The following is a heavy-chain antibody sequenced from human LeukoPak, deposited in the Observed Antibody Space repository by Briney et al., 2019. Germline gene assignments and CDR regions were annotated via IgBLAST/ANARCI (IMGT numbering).Heavy chain of an antibody. J-gene: IGHJ5*02. CDR3: AREKAYYESGGYFRFDP. CDR2: IKHDGSDK. CDR1: GFTFSSYG. V-gene: IGHV3-7*01. Sequence: GRSLRLSCAASGFTFSSYGMHWVRQAPGKGLEWVASIKHDGSDKYYVDSVKGRFTISRDNAKNSLDLQINSLRAEDTAVYYCAREKAYYESGGYFRFDPWGQGTLVTVSS. D-gene: IGHD3-22*01.